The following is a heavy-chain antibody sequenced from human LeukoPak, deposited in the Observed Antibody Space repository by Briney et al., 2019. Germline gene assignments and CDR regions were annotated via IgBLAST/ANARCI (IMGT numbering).Heavy chain of an antibody. V-gene: IGHV1-2*02. D-gene: IGHD6-13*01. J-gene: IGHJ4*02. Sequence: ASVKVSCKASGYTFTAYYMHWVRQAPGQGLEWVGWITPNSGDTNYQGRVTMTRDTSISTAYIELSRLRSDDTAVYYCAPTQAYSTHGFAFWGQGTLVTVSS. CDR2: ITPNSGDT. CDR1: GYTFTAYY. CDR3: APTQAYSTHGFAF.